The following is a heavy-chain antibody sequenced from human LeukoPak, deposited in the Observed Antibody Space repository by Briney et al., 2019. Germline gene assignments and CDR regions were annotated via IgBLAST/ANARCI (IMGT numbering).Heavy chain of an antibody. CDR1: GGSISSSSYY. CDR2: IYYSGST. V-gene: IGHV4-39*01. D-gene: IGHD3-22*01. J-gene: IGHJ4*02. Sequence: SETLSLTCTVSGGSISSSSYYWGWIRQPPGKGLECIGSIYYSGSTYYNPALPSQVPICVVKAKNEFSLKLSSVTDADTAVYYGARLYDSSSYLEYWGQGTLVTVSS. CDR3: ARLYDSSSYLEY.